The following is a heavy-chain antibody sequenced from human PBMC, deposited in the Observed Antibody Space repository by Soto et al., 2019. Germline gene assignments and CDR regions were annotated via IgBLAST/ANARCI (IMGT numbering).Heavy chain of an antibody. CDR1: GGSISSSSYY. CDR3: ASTYLGYCSSTSRRHKLDYDYYGMDV. Sequence: QLQLQESGPGLVKPSETLSLTCTGSGGSISSSSYYWSWIRQPPGTGLEWIGSIYYSGSTYYNPSLKCCVTLPVATSNNHFSLKMRPVTAAHTRFYSSASTYLGYCSSTSRRHKLDYDYYGMDVCGQGTTVIVSS. V-gene: IGHV4-39*02. CDR2: IYYSGST. J-gene: IGHJ6*02. D-gene: IGHD2-2*01.